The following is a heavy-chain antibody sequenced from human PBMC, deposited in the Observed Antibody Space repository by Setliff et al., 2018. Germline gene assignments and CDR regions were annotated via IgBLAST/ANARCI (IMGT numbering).Heavy chain of an antibody. Sequence: GGSLRLSCAASGFTFSSYAMHWVRQAPGKGLDWVAYIWYDGSYTYYTGSVKGRFTISRDDSRNTVYLQMNSLRAEDTAVYYCAGDPPYSGYAFHIWGQGTMVTVSS. D-gene: IGHD5-12*01. V-gene: IGHV3-33*01. CDR3: AGDPPYSGYAFHI. J-gene: IGHJ3*02. CDR2: IWYDGSYT. CDR1: GFTFSSYA.